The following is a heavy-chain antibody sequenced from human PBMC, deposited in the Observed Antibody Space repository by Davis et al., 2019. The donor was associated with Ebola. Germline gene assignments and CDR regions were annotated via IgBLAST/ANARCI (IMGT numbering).Heavy chain of an antibody. CDR3: ARPPNYDSSGYDYYYGMDV. V-gene: IGHV1-46*01. J-gene: IGHJ6*02. CDR1: GYTFTSYY. Sequence: ASVKVSCKASGYTFTSYYMHWVRQAPGQGLEWMGIINPSGGSTSYAQKFQGRVTMTRDTSTSTVYMELSSLRSEDTAVYYCARPPNYDSSGYDYYYGMDVWGQGTTVTVSS. D-gene: IGHD3-22*01. CDR2: INPSGGST.